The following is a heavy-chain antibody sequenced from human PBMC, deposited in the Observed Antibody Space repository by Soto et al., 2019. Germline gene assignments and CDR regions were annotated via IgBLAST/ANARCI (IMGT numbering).Heavy chain of an antibody. CDR3: AKPGIAVAGTGGFDY. J-gene: IGHJ4*02. D-gene: IGHD6-19*01. CDR2: INPNSGNT. CDR1: GYTFTTYD. V-gene: IGHV1-8*01. Sequence: QVQLVQSGAEVKKPGASVKVSCKASGYTFTTYDINWVRQATGQGLEWMGWINPNSGNTDYAQKCQGRVTMTRDTSTNTAYMELSNLRSEDTAVYYCAKPGIAVAGTGGFDYWGQGTLVTVSS.